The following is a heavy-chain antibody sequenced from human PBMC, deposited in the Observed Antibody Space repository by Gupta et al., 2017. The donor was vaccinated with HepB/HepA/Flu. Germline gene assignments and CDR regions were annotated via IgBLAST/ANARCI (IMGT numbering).Heavy chain of an antibody. J-gene: IGHJ4*02. CDR3: ARQGYSSGGFDY. D-gene: IGHD6-19*01. V-gene: IGHV4-39*01. CDR1: GGSISSSSYY. Sequence: QLQLQEPGPGLVKPSETLSLTCTVSGGSISSSSYYWGWLRQPPGKGLEWIGSIYYSGSTYYNPSIKSRVTIAVDTSKNQFSLKLSSVTAADTAVYYCARQGYSSGGFDYWGQGTLVTVSS. CDR2: IYYSGST.